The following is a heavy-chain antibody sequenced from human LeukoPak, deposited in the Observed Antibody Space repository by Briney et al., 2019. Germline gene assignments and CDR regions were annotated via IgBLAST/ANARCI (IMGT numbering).Heavy chain of an antibody. CDR2: TYFRSKWRD. J-gene: IGHJ3*02. Sequence: SQTLSLTCAISGDSVSTTTAACTWDRQSPSGVRGWQGRTYFRSKWRDDYAPSLKSRITITPDTYKNQFCLQVNSVTPEDTAIYFCAREPHFKAFDILGQGAMVTVSS. CDR1: GDSVSTTTAA. V-gene: IGHV6-1*01. CDR3: AREPHFKAFDI.